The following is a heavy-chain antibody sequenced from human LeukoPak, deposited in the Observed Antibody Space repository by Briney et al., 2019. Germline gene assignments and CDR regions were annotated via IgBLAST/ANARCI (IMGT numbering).Heavy chain of an antibody. D-gene: IGHD6-13*01. CDR2: MNPNSGKT. V-gene: IGHV1-8*01. Sequence: ASVKVSCKASGYTFTSYDIDWVRQATGQGLEWMGWMNPNSGKTGYAQKFQGRVTMTRNTSISTAYMELSSLRSEDTAVYYCARVPIAAADFWGQGTLVTVSS. CDR1: GYTFTSYD. CDR3: ARVPIAAADF. J-gene: IGHJ4*02.